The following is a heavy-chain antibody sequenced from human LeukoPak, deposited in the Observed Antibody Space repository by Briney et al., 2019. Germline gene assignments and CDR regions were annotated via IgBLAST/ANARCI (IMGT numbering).Heavy chain of an antibody. CDR3: ARDLGGGSFDF. D-gene: IGHD2-15*01. Sequence: SETLSLTCAVYGGSFSGYYWSWIRQPPGKGLEWIGEINHSGNTNYNPSLKSRLTMSVDTSKNQFSLKLSSVTAADTAVYYCARDLGGGSFDFWGQGTLVTVSS. CDR2: INHSGNT. V-gene: IGHV4-34*09. CDR1: GGSFSGYY. J-gene: IGHJ4*02.